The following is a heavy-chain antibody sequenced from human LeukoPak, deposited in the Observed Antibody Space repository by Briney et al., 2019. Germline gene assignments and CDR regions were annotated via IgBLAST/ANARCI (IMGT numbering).Heavy chain of an antibody. V-gene: IGHV3-69-1*01. CDR3: ARDRHYAFDI. CDR2: ITLRSSE. J-gene: IGHJ3*02. Sequence: GGSLRLSCAASGFTVSSNYMSWVRQAPGKGLEWIAYITLRSSEYYADSVEGRFTISRDNAKNSLYLQMNSLRAEDTAVYYCARDRHYAFDIWGQGTMVTVSS. CDR1: GFTVSSNY.